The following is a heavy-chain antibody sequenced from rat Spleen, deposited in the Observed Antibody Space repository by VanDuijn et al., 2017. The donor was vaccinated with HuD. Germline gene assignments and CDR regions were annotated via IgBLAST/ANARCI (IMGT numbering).Heavy chain of an antibody. CDR2: ITHTGDS. CDR3: TRENWVLDA. D-gene: IGHD3-6*01. V-gene: IGHV5-31*01. J-gene: IGHJ4*01. Sequence: EVQLVESGGGLVQPGRSLKLSCVASGFTFNNYWMTWIRQAPGKGLEWVASITHTGDSYYPDSVQGRFTISRDNAQSTLFLQMNSLRSKDTATYYCTRENWVLDAWGQGASVTVSS. CDR1: GFTFNNYW.